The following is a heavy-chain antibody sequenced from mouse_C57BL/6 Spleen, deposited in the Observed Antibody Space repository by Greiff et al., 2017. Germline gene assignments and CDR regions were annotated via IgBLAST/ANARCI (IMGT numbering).Heavy chain of an antibody. J-gene: IGHJ3*01. CDR2: IWSGGST. CDR3: ANYGNYEGFAY. D-gene: IGHD2-1*01. V-gene: IGHV2-2*01. CDR1: GFSLTSYG. Sequence: QVQLQQSGPGLVQPSQSLSITCTVSGFSLTSYGVHWVRQSPGKGLEWLGVIWSGGSTDYNAAFISRLSISKDNSKSQVFFKMISLQADDTAIYYCANYGNYEGFAYWGQGTLVTVSA.